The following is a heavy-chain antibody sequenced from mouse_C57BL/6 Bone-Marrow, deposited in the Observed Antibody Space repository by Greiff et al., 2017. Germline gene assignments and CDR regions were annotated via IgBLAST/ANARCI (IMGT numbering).Heavy chain of an antibody. J-gene: IGHJ1*03. D-gene: IGHD1-1*01. CDR1: GYTFTDYY. V-gene: IGHV1-76*01. Sequence: VQRVESGAELVRPGASVKLSCKASGYTFTDYYINWVKQRPGQGLEWIARIYPGSGNTYYNEKFKGKATLTAEKSSSTAYMQLSSLTSEDSAVYFCARFYYYGSSPHWYFDVWGTGTTVTVSS. CDR3: ARFYYYGSSPHWYFDV. CDR2: IYPGSGNT.